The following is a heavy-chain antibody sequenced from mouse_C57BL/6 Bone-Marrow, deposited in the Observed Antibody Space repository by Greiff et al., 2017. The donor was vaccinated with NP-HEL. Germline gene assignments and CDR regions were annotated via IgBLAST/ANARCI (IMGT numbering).Heavy chain of an antibody. V-gene: IGHV1-72*01. D-gene: IGHD1-1*01. CDR2: IDPNSGGT. Sequence: SCKASGYTFTSYWMHWVKQRPGRGLEWIGRIDPNSGGTKYNEKFKSKATLTVDKPSSTAYMQLSSLTSEDSAVYYCAREDDYGSSYYYAMDYWGQGTSVTVSS. CDR3: AREDDYGSSYYYAMDY. CDR1: GYTFTSYW. J-gene: IGHJ4*01.